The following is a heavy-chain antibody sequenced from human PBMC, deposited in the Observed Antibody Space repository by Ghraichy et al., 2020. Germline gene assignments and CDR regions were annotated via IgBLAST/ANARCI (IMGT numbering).Heavy chain of an antibody. D-gene: IGHD4-17*01. CDR3: ATGGYGDYISQGFDP. Sequence: ASVKVSCKVSGYTLTELSMNWVRQAPGKGLEWMGGFDPEDGETIYAQKFQGRVTMTEDTSIDTAYMELSSLRSEDTAVYYCATGGYGDYISQGFDPWGQGTLVTVS. CDR1: GYTLTELS. CDR2: FDPEDGET. V-gene: IGHV1-24*01. J-gene: IGHJ5*02.